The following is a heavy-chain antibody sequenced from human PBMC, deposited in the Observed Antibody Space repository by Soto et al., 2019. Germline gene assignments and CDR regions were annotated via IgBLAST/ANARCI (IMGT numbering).Heavy chain of an antibody. D-gene: IGHD6-19*01. J-gene: IGHJ6*02. CDR3: ARLGIAVAGSYYYGMDV. Sequence: GESLKISCMGSGYSFTSYWISWVRQMPGKGLEWMGRIDPSDSYTNYSPSFQGHVTISADKSISTAYLQWSSLKASDTAMYYCARLGIAVAGSYYYGMDVWGQGTTVTV. V-gene: IGHV5-10-1*01. CDR2: IDPSDSYT. CDR1: GYSFTSYW.